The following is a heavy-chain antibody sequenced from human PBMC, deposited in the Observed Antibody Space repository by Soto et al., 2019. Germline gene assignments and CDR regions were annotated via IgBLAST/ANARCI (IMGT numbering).Heavy chain of an antibody. CDR1: GYTFTSYA. V-gene: IGHV1-3*05. CDR2: INAGNGNT. J-gene: IGHJ4*02. D-gene: IGHD6-19*01. Sequence: QVQLVQSGAEEKKPGASVKVSCKASGYTFTSYAMHWVRQAPGQRLEWMGWINAGNGNTKYSQKFQGRVTITGDTSASTAYMELSSLRAEDTAVYYCAGSPGIAVADYWGQGTLVTVSS. CDR3: AGSPGIAVADY.